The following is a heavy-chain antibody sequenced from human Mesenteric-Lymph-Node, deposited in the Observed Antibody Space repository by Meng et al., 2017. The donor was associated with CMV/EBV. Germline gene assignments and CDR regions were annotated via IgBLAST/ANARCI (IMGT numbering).Heavy chain of an antibody. Sequence: QVCLQQWGAGLLKPSETLALTGAVYGGAFSGYYWSAIRQPPGKGLEWIGEINHSGSTNYNPSLKSRVTISVDTSKNQFSLKLSSVTAADTAVYYCARHQRWLKSEGGFNYWGQGTLVTVSS. CDR2: INHSGST. CDR3: ARHQRWLKSEGGFNY. V-gene: IGHV4-34*01. CDR1: GGAFSGYY. D-gene: IGHD4-23*01. J-gene: IGHJ4*02.